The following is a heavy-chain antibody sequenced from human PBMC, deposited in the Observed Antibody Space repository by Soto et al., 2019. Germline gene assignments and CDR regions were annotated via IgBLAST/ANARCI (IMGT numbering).Heavy chain of an antibody. CDR3: ARDHADIVVVPAAMGWFDP. CDR2: IKQDGSEK. J-gene: IGHJ5*02. V-gene: IGHV3-7*03. D-gene: IGHD2-2*01. Sequence: PGGSLRLSCAASGFTFSSYWMCWVRQAPGKGLEWVANIKQDGSEKYYVDSVKGRFTISRDNAKNSLYLQMNSLRAEDTAVYYCARDHADIVVVPAAMGWFDPWGQGTLVTVSS. CDR1: GFTFSSYW.